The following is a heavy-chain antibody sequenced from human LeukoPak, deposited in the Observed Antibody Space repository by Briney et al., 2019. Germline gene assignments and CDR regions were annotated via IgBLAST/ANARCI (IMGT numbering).Heavy chain of an antibody. D-gene: IGHD3-10*01. CDR2: IIPIFGTA. V-gene: IGHV1-69*06. CDR1: GYTFTGYY. CDR3: ARGSRGGSGSYRVFDY. Sequence: SVKVSCKASGYTFTGYYMHWVRQAPGQGLEWMGGIIPIFGTANYAQKFQGRVTITADKSTSTAYMELSSLRSEDTAVYYCARGSRGGSGSYRVFDYWGQGTLVTVSS. J-gene: IGHJ4*02.